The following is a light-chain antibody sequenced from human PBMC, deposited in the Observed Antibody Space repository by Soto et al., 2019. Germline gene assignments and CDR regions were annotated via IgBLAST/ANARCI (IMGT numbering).Light chain of an antibody. CDR3: CAYAGKSTWV. CDR1: SSDVGSYNL. CDR2: EGS. Sequence: QSVLTQPASVSGSAGQSITISCTGTSSDVGSYNLVSWYQQHPGKAPRVIISEGSERPSGVSSRFSASKSGNTASLTISGLQAEDEADYFCCAYAGKSTWVFGGGPNVTVL. V-gene: IGLV2-23*01. J-gene: IGLJ3*02.